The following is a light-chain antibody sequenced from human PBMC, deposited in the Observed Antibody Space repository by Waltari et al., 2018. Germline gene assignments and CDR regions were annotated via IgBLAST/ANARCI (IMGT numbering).Light chain of an antibody. CDR2: YAS. Sequence: EMVLTPSPDFHSVTRKQKVTITCRASQRIGNSLHWYQQKPGQSPKILIKYASQPISWVPSRFSGSGSGTDFTLTINSLEAEDAAAYYCHQSNNLPYTFGQGTKLEIK. CDR1: QRIGNS. V-gene: IGKV6D-21*02. J-gene: IGKJ2*01. CDR3: HQSNNLPYT.